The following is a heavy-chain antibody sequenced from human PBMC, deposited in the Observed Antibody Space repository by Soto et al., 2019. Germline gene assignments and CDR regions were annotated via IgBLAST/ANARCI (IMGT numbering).Heavy chain of an antibody. CDR2: ISRSSSTI. D-gene: IGHD1-26*01. V-gene: IGHV3-48*02. CDR1: GFTFSSYS. CDR3: ARDGGIMGYWFDY. Sequence: EVQLVESGGGLVQPGGSLRLSCAASGFTFSSYSMNWVRQAPGKGLEWVSYISRSSSTIYYADSVKGRFTISRDNAKNSLYLQRNSLRDEDTAVYYCARDGGIMGYWFDYWGQGTLVTVSS. J-gene: IGHJ4*02.